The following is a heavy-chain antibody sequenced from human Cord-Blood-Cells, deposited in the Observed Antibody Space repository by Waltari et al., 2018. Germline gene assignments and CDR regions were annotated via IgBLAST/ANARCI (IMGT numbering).Heavy chain of an antibody. CDR1: GYTFTSYG. Sequence: QVQLVQSGAEVKKPGASVKVSCKASGYTFTSYGISWVRQAPGQGLEWMGCISAYNGNTNYAQKLQGRVTMTTDTSTSTAYMELRSLRSDDTAVYYCARDRGTMVQGVMDDNWFDPWGQGTLVTVSS. CDR2: ISAYNGNT. CDR3: ARDRGTMVQGVMDDNWFDP. D-gene: IGHD3-10*01. V-gene: IGHV1-18*01. J-gene: IGHJ5*02.